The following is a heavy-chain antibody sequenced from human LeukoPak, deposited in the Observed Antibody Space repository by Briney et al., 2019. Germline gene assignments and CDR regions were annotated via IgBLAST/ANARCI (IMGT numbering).Heavy chain of an antibody. CDR1: GFTFSNCG. D-gene: IGHD6-6*01. J-gene: IGHJ6*04. V-gene: IGHV3-33*01. Sequence: PGGSLRLSCAASGFTFSNCGIHWVRQAPGKGLEWVAVMWYDGTNKYYADSVKGRFTISRDNSKNTLYLQMNSLRAEDTAVYYCARLPSIAAWDVWGKGTTVTVSS. CDR3: ARLPSIAAWDV. CDR2: MWYDGTNK.